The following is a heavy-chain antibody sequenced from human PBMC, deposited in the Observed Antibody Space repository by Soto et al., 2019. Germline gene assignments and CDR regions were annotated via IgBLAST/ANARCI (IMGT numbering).Heavy chain of an antibody. CDR1: EFTFSSYA. J-gene: IGHJ4*02. V-gene: IGHV3-23*01. D-gene: IGHD1-26*01. Sequence: PGGSRRLSCAASEFTFSSYAMSWVRQAPGKGLEWVSIISGSGERTYYADSVKGRFTISRDNSKNTLYLQMNSLRAEDTAVYYCAKVKEGATGYGGQGTLVTVSS. CDR3: AKVKEGATGY. CDR2: ISGSGERT.